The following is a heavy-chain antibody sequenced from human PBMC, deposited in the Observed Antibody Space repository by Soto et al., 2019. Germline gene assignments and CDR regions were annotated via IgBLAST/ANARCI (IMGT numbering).Heavy chain of an antibody. CDR2: IYHSVST. CDR3: ARDTTKRFLGWHRRYFDY. CDR1: GGSISSCNL. D-gene: IGHD3-3*01. J-gene: IGHJ4*01. V-gene: IGHV4-4*02. Sequence: QVQLQEPGPVLVKPSGTLSLTCAVSGGSISSCNLWGWVLQPPRKGLERIGEIYHSVSTNYNPSLKSRVTITVDKSQHQFALKQGSVTAADTAVYYCARDTTKRFLGWHRRYFDYCGHGTMVPVCS.